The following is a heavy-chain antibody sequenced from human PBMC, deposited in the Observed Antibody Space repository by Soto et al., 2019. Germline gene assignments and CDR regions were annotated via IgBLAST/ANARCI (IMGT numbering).Heavy chain of an antibody. J-gene: IGHJ5*02. V-gene: IGHV1-46*01. CDR3: ARSSGGNFGIIIEGSNWFDP. CDR1: GDTFTSYY. Sequence: EASVKVSCKVPGDTFTSYYLNWVRQAPGQGLEWMGVINPHGGSTKYAQKFQGRITMTRDTSRSTVYMELSSLRSDDTAIYYCARSSGGNFGIIIEGSNWFDPWGQGTLVTVSS. CDR2: INPHGGST. D-gene: IGHD3-3*01.